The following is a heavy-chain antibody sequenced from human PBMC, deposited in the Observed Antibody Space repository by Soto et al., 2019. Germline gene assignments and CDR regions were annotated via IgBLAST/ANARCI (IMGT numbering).Heavy chain of an antibody. Sequence: GASVKVSCKASGYTFTSYGISWVRQAPLQGLEWMGWSSAYNGNTNYAQKLQGRVAMTTDTSTSTAYMELRSLRSDDTAVYYCARDRGSSSLLFYSYYHMDVWGKGTTVTVSS. CDR2: SSAYNGNT. D-gene: IGHD6-6*01. CDR3: ARDRGSSSLLFYSYYHMDV. CDR1: GYTFTSYG. V-gene: IGHV1-18*01. J-gene: IGHJ6*03.